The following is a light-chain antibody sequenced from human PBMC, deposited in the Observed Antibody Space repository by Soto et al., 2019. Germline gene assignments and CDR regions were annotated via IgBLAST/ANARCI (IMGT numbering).Light chain of an antibody. CDR1: SSDVGGYNY. J-gene: IGLJ1*01. CDR3: SSYAGSNTYV. V-gene: IGLV2-8*01. Sequence: QSGLTQPPSASGSPGQSVTISCTGTSSDVGGYNYVSWYQQHPGKAPKVIIYEVTRRPSGVPDRFSASKSGNTASLTVAGLQPEDEADYYCSSYAGSNTYVFGTGTKVTVL. CDR2: EVT.